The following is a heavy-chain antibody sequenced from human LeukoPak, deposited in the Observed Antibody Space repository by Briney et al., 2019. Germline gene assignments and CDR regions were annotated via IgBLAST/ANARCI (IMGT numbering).Heavy chain of an antibody. D-gene: IGHD3-9*01. J-gene: IGHJ6*03. V-gene: IGHV4-38-2*02. CDR2: VYHVGTT. Sequence: SETLSLTCTVSGYSISSGYFWGWIRQPPGKGLEWIGVYHVGTTDYNPSLKSRVTISVDTSKNQFSLKLSSVTAADTAVYYCARVVSATYYDILTAAYYYMDVWGKGTTVTVSS. CDR1: GYSISSGYF. CDR3: ARVVSATYYDILTAAYYYMDV.